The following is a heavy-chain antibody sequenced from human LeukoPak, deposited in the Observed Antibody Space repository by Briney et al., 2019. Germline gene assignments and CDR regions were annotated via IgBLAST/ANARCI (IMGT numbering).Heavy chain of an antibody. V-gene: IGHV4-38-2*02. J-gene: IGHJ4*02. CDR2: IYYSGNT. Sequence: SETLSLTCTVSGYSISSGYYWGWIRQPPGKGLEWIGSIYYSGNTYYNASVKSRVTISIDSSKNQFSLMLSSVTAADTAVYYCARQTGSGLFTLPGGQGTLVTVSS. D-gene: IGHD3-10*01. CDR3: ARQTGSGLFTLP. CDR1: GYSISSGYY.